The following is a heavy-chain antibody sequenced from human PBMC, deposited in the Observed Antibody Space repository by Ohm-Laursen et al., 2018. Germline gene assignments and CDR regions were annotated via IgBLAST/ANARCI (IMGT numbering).Heavy chain of an antibody. V-gene: IGHV1-8*02. J-gene: IGHJ6*02. CDR1: GGTFSSYA. D-gene: IGHD3-3*01. CDR3: ARGCRHYDFWSGYYGYYYYGMDV. Sequence: SVKVSCKASGGTFSSYAISWVRQAPGQGLEWMGWMNPNSGNTGYAQKFQGRVTMTRNTSISTAYMELSSLRSEDTAVYYCARGCRHYDFWSGYYGYYYYGMDVWGQGTTVTVSS. CDR2: MNPNSGNT.